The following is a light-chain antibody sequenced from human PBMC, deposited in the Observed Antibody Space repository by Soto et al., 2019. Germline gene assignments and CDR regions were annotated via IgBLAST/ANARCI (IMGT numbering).Light chain of an antibody. Sequence: QLVLTQPPSASGTPGQRVTISCSGSSSNIGSNYVYWYHQFPGTAPKLLIYRNNQRPSGVPDRFSGSKSGTSVSLAISGLRSEDEADYYCATWDASLSGWVFGGGTKLTVL. CDR3: ATWDASLSGWV. CDR1: SSNIGSNY. J-gene: IGLJ3*02. CDR2: RNN. V-gene: IGLV1-47*01.